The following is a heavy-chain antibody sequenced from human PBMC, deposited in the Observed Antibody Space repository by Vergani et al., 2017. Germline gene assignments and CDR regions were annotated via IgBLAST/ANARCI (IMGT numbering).Heavy chain of an antibody. CDR2: RSYDGSNK. V-gene: IGHV3-30*18. CDR3: AKGIYDFWSGYDYYYMDV. Sequence: QVQLVESGGGVVQPGRSLRLSCAASGFTFSSYGMHWVRQAPGKGLEWVAVRSYDGSNKYYADSVKGRFTISRDNSKNTLYLQMNSLRAEDTAVYYCAKGIYDFWSGYDYYYMDVWGKGTTVTVSS. J-gene: IGHJ6*03. CDR1: GFTFSSYG. D-gene: IGHD3-3*01.